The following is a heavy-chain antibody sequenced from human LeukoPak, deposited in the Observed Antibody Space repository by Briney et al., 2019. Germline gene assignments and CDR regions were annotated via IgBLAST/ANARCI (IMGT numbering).Heavy chain of an antibody. CDR3: ARLHALGAEEFDP. J-gene: IGHJ5*02. D-gene: IGHD3-16*01. V-gene: IGHV4-59*11. CDR2: IHYTGST. Sequence: SSETLSLTCTVSGGSITGHYWSLIRQPPGEGLGWIGYIHYTGSTNYNPSLNSRITMSVATPNNQFSLRLTSVTAPDTAVYYCARLHALGAEEFDPWGQGALVTVSS. CDR1: GGSITGHY.